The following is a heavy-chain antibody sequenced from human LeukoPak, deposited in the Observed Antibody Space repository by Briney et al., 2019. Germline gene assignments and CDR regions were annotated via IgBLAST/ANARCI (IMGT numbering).Heavy chain of an antibody. J-gene: IGHJ6*03. CDR1: GHSISSGYY. Sequence: SETLSLTCTVSGHSISSGYYWGWIRQHPGKGLEWIGSIYHSGSAYYNPSLKSRVTISVDTSKNQFSLKLSSVTAADTAVYYCARAGLFYGSGSYYYMDVWGKGTTVAVSS. CDR2: IYHSGSA. V-gene: IGHV4-38-2*02. CDR3: ARAGLFYGSGSYYYMDV. D-gene: IGHD3-10*01.